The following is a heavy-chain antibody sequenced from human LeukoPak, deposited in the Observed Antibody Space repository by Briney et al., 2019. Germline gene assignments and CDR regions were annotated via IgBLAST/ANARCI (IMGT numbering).Heavy chain of an antibody. D-gene: IGHD3-22*01. V-gene: IGHV3-74*01. CDR3: ARDYYDSSGYYVDAFDI. J-gene: IGHJ3*02. CDR2: INSDGSST. CDR1: GFTFSSYW. Sequence: GGSLRLSCAASGFTFSSYWMHWVRQAPGKGLVRVSRINSDGSSTSYADSVKSRFTISRDNDKHTLYLQMNSLRAEDTAVYYCARDYYDSSGYYVDAFDIWGQGTMVTVSS.